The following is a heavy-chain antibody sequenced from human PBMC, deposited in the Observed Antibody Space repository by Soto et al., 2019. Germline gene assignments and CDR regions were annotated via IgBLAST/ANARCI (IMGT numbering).Heavy chain of an antibody. CDR3: ASKRGNYDYIWGSYRFGWFDP. V-gene: IGHV4-39*01. CDR2: IYYSEST. D-gene: IGHD3-16*02. Sequence: QLQLQESGPGLVKPSETLSLTCTVSGGSISSSSYYWGWIRQPPGKGLEWIGSIYYSESTYYNPSLKSLLTISVDTSKNQFSLKLSSVTAADTAVYYCASKRGNYDYIWGSYRFGWFDPWGQGTLVTVSS. CDR1: GGSISSSSYY. J-gene: IGHJ5*02.